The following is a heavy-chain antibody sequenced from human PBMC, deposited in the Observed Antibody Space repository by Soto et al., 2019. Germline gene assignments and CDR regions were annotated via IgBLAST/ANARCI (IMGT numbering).Heavy chain of an antibody. CDR1: GFTFSDYY. V-gene: IGHV3-11*03. J-gene: IGHJ4*02. D-gene: IGHD6-13*01. CDR3: ARSMKAGKNFDY. Sequence: ESGGGLVKPGGSLRLSCAAYGFTFSDYYMSWIRQAPGKGLEWLSYISGSNTYTDYADSVKGRFTISRDNAKNSLYLQMNSLRADDTAVYYCARSMKAGKNFDYWGQGTLVTVSS. CDR2: ISGSNTYT.